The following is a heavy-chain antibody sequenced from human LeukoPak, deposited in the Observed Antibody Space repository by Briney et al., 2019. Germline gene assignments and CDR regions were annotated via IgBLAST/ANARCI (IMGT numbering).Heavy chain of an antibody. J-gene: IGHJ4*02. CDR1: GYSFTSHW. D-gene: IGHD3/OR15-3a*01. CDR2: IYPGDSDT. Sequence: PGESLKISCKASGYSFTSHWFAWVRQMPGKGLEWMGIIYPGDSDTKYSPSFQGQVTISADKSIFTAFLQWSSLKASDTAIYYCARQDDFWTGLNYWGQGTLVTVSS. CDR3: ARQDDFWTGLNY. V-gene: IGHV5-51*03.